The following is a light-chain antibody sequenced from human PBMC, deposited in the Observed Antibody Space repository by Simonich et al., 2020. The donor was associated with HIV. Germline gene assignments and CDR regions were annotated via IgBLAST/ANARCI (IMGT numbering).Light chain of an antibody. CDR3: QQYYNTLFT. CDR2: KAS. J-gene: IGKJ3*01. CDR1: QSISSW. V-gene: IGKV1-5*03. Sequence: DIQMTQSPSTLSASVGDRVTITCRASQSISSWLAWYQQKPGKAPKLLIYKASSLESGVPSRFSGSGSGTEFTLTISSLQPEDFATYYCQQYYNTLFTFGPGTKVDIK.